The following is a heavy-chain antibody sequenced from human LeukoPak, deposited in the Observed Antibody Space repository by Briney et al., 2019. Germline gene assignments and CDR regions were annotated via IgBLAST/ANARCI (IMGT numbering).Heavy chain of an antibody. CDR3: ARGPDSSNWYEPVDY. CDR1: GFTVSINY. CDR2: IYSGGST. J-gene: IGHJ4*02. Sequence: GGSLRLSCAASGFTVSINYVSWVRQAPGKGLEWVSVIYSGGSTYHADSVKGRFTISRDNSKNTVYLQMNSLSAEDTAVYYCARGPDSSNWYEPVDYWGQGTLVTVSS. D-gene: IGHD6-13*01. V-gene: IGHV3-66*01.